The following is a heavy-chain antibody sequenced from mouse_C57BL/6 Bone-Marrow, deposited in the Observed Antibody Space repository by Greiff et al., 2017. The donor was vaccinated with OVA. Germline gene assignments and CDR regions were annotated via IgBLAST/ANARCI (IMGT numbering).Heavy chain of an antibody. Sequence: QVQLQQPGAELVKPGASVKMSCKASGYTFTSYWITWVKQRPGQGLEWIGDIYPGSGSTNYNEKFKCKATLTVDTSSSTAYMQLSSLTSEDSAVYYGARGEDDGYYVYWYFDVWGTGTTVTVSS. CDR2: IYPGSGST. V-gene: IGHV1-55*01. CDR3: ARGEDDGYYVYWYFDV. J-gene: IGHJ1*03. CDR1: GYTFTSYW. D-gene: IGHD2-3*01.